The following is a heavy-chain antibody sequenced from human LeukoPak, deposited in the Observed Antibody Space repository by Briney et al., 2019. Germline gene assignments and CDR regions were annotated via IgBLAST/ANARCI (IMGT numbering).Heavy chain of an antibody. Sequence: ASVKVSCKASGGTFSSYAISWVRQAPGQGLEWMGGIIPIFGTANYAQKFQGRVTITADKSTSTAYMERSSLRSEDTAVSYCASRKLGGDYWGQGTLVTVSS. D-gene: IGHD1-26*01. CDR1: GGTFSSYA. CDR2: IIPIFGTA. V-gene: IGHV1-69*06. J-gene: IGHJ4*02. CDR3: ASRKLGGDY.